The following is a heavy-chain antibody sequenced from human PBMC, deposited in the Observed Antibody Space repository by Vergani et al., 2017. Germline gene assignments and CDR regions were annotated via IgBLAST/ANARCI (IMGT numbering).Heavy chain of an antibody. Sequence: QVQLQESGPGLVKPPGTLSLTCAVSGDSISSNNCWTWVRQPPGKGLEWIGEICHTEDTKYSPSLKRRVTVSVDESRNLFSLRLTSVTAAATAVYYCATICYRRWGYYFDYWGQGSLVTVSS. D-gene: IGHD2-2*02. CDR3: ATICYRRWGYYFDY. V-gene: IGHV4-4*03. CDR1: GDSISSNNC. CDR2: ICHTEDT. J-gene: IGHJ4*02.